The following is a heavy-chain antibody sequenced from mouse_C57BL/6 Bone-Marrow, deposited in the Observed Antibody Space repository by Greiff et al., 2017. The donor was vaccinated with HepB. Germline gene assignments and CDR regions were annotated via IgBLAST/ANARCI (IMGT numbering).Heavy chain of an antibody. D-gene: IGHD2-3*01. CDR3: ARDYDGYYFDY. J-gene: IGHJ2*01. CDR1: GYSITSGYY. V-gene: IGHV3-6*01. CDR2: ISYDGSN. Sequence: EVKLQESGPGLVKPSQSLSLTCSVTGYSITSGYYWNWIRQFPGNKLEWMGYISYDGSNNYNPSLKNRISITRDTSKNQFFLKLNSVTTEDTATYYCARDYDGYYFDYWGQGTTLTVSS.